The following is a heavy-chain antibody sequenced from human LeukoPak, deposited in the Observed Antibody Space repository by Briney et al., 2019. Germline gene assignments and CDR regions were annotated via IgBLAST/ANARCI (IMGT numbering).Heavy chain of an antibody. D-gene: IGHD1/OR15-1a*01. V-gene: IGHV4-4*07. Sequence: PSETLPLTCTVSSGSISSYYWNWIRQPAGKGLEWIGRIYTSGSTNYNPSLKSRVTMSVDTSKNQFSLKLNSVTAADTAVYFCAGEGSGASDYWGQGTLVTVSS. CDR2: IYTSGST. J-gene: IGHJ4*02. CDR1: SGSISSYY. CDR3: AGEGSGASDY.